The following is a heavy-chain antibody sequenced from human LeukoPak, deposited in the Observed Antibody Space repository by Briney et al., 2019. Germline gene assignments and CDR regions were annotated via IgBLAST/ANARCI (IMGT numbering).Heavy chain of an antibody. CDR1: GFAFSRYW. CDR2: MNSDGSST. V-gene: IGHV3-74*01. Sequence: GGSLRLSCAASGFAFSRYWMDWVRQAPGQGLVWVSRMNSDGSSTTYADSVKGRFTISRDNAKNTLYLQMNSLRAEDTAVYYCARVVNDFWSGYGGGFDYWGQGTLVTVSS. CDR3: ARVVNDFWSGYGGGFDY. J-gene: IGHJ4*02. D-gene: IGHD3-3*01.